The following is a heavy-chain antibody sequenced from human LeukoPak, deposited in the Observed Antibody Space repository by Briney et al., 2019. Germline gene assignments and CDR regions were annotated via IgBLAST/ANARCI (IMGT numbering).Heavy chain of an antibody. V-gene: IGHV4-59*08. CDR3: ARSIAAADRFDY. CDR2: IYYSGST. CDR1: GGSISSYY. J-gene: IGHJ4*02. D-gene: IGHD6-13*01. Sequence: PSETLSLTCTVSGGSISSYYWSWIRQPPGKGLEWIGYIYYSGSTNYNPSLKSRVTISVDTSKNQFSLKVSSVTAADTAVYYCARSIAAADRFDYWGQGTLVTVSS.